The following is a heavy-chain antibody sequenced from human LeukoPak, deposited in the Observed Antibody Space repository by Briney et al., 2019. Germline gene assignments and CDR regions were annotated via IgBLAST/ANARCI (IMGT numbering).Heavy chain of an antibody. V-gene: IGHV3-21*04. CDR1: GFTFSSYS. Sequence: KPGGSLRLSCAASGFTFSSYSMNWVRQAPGKGLEWVSSISSSSSYIYYADSVKGRFTISRDNAKNSLYLQMNSLRAEDTAVYYCAKALQGSYYSFDYWGQGTLVTVSS. D-gene: IGHD1-26*01. CDR3: AKALQGSYYSFDY. CDR2: ISSSSSYI. J-gene: IGHJ4*02.